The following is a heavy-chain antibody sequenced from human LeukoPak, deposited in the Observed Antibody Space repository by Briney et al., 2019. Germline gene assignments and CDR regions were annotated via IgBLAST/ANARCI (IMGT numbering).Heavy chain of an antibody. CDR2: ISAYNGNT. CDR3: ARARDYYDSSGYSN. V-gene: IGHV1-18*01. J-gene: IGHJ4*02. D-gene: IGHD3-22*01. Sequence: ASVKVSCKASGYTFTSYGISWVRQAPGQGLEWMGWISAYNGNTNYAQKLQGRVTMTPDTSTSTAYMELRSLRSDDTAVYYCARARDYYDSSGYSNWGQGTLVTVSS. CDR1: GYTFTSYG.